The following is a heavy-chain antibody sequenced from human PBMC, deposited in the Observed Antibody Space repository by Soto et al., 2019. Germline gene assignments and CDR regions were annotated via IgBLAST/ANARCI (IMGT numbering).Heavy chain of an antibody. Sequence: EVEILESGGGLVQPGGSLRLSCTVSGFTFSNYAFTWARQAPGKGLEWVSTIGTSASDTNYADSVKGRFTTFRDNSKNTLFLQMNSLRAEDTAVYYCTKRGANWGPLEYWGQGTLVTVSS. CDR2: IGTSASDT. D-gene: IGHD7-27*01. CDR1: GFTFSNYA. CDR3: TKRGANWGPLEY. J-gene: IGHJ4*02. V-gene: IGHV3-23*01.